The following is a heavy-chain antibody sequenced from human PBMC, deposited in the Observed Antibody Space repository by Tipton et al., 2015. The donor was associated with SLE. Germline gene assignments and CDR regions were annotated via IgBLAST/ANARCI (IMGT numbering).Heavy chain of an antibody. J-gene: IGHJ6*03. Sequence: SLRLSCAASGFAFNTFSLNWVRQAPGKGLQWISYISSRSSTRYYADSVKGRFTISRDNAKNSLYLQMNSLRVEDTAVYYCTRETPDSSPYFYYMDDWGTGTTVIVSS. D-gene: IGHD3-10*01. CDR1: GFAFNTFS. CDR2: ISSRSSTR. CDR3: TRETPDSSPYFYYMDD. V-gene: IGHV3-48*04.